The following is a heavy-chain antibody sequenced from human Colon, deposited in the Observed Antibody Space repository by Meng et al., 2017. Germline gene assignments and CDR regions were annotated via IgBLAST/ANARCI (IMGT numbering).Heavy chain of an antibody. D-gene: IGHD6-6*01. CDR1: GESFSGYY. J-gene: IGHJ4*02. CDR3: GRPEGR. Sequence: QVQLQQWGAGLFKPSETLSLTCAVYGESFSGYYWSWIRQPPGKGLEWIGEINHSGRTNYNPSLKSRLTISVDTSKNQFSLNLRSVTAADTAVYFCGRPEGRWGQGTLVTVSS. CDR2: INHSGRT. V-gene: IGHV4-34*01.